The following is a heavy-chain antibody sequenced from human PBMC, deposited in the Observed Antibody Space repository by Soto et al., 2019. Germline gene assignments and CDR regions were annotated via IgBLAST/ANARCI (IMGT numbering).Heavy chain of an antibody. CDR1: GGTFSSYT. J-gene: IGHJ4*02. Sequence: QVQLVQSGAEVQKPGSSVKVSCKASGGTFSSYTISWVRQAPGQGLEWMGRIIPILGIANYAQKFHGRVTITEDKSTSTAYMELSSLRSEDTAVYYCARSTSYSLDYWGQGTLVTVSS. CDR2: IIPILGIA. CDR3: ARSTSYSLDY. D-gene: IGHD2-2*01. V-gene: IGHV1-69*02.